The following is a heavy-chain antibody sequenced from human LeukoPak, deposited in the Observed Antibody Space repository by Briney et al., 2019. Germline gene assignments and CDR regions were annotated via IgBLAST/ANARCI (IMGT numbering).Heavy chain of an antibody. Sequence: SETLSLTCTDSGGSISSSSYYWGWIRQPPGKGLEWIGSIYYSGSTYYNPSLKSRVTISVDTSKNQFSLKLSSVTAADTAVYYCARRELYCSGGNCYQPLQFDYWGQGTLVTVSS. D-gene: IGHD2-15*01. V-gene: IGHV4-39*01. CDR2: IYYSGST. CDR1: GGSISSSSYY. J-gene: IGHJ4*02. CDR3: ARRELYCSGGNCYQPLQFDY.